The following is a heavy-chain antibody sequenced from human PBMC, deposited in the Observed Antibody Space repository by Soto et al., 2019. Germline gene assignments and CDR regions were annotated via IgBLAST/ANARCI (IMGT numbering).Heavy chain of an antibody. V-gene: IGHV4-59*01. D-gene: IGHD4-17*01. CDR1: GGSISSYY. Sequence: PSETLSLTCTVSGGSISSYYWSWIRQPPGKGLEWIGYIYYSGSTNYNPSLKSRVTISVDTSKNQFSLKLSSVTAADTAVYYCARMGLITYGDYAPAGYYYYMDVWGKGTTVTVSS. CDR2: IYYSGST. CDR3: ARMGLITYGDYAPAGYYYYMDV. J-gene: IGHJ6*03.